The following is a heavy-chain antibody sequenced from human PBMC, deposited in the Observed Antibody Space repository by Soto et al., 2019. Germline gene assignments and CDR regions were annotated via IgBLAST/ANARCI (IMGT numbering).Heavy chain of an antibody. D-gene: IGHD4-17*01. Sequence: QVQLVQSGAEVKKPGSSVKVSCKASGGTFSSYAISWVRQAPGQGLEWMGGIIPIFGTANYAQKFQGRVTITADESTSTAYMELSRLRSEDTAVYYCARGGHDYGDYEDYYYYGMDVWGQGTTVTVSS. CDR3: ARGGHDYGDYEDYYYYGMDV. CDR1: GGTFSSYA. V-gene: IGHV1-69*01. CDR2: IIPIFGTA. J-gene: IGHJ6*02.